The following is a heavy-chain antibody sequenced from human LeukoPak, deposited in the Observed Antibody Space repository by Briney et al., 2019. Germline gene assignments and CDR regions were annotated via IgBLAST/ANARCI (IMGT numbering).Heavy chain of an antibody. D-gene: IGHD6-19*01. CDR2: IKTDGSEK. CDR1: GFTFSNYW. Sequence: GGSLRLSCEGSGFTFSNYWTGWVRQAPGKGLQWVANIKTDGSEKYYVDSVKGRFTISRDNAKNSLYLQMNSLRAEDTALYYCAKDLGAVAGYGMDVWGQGTTVTVSS. CDR3: AKDLGAVAGYGMDV. V-gene: IGHV3-7*03. J-gene: IGHJ6*02.